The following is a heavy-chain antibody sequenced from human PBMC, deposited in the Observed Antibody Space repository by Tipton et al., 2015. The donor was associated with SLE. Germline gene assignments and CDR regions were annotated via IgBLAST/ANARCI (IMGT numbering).Heavy chain of an antibody. CDR3: ARGPGSFNWFDP. D-gene: IGHD6-13*01. J-gene: IGHJ5*02. CDR2: INHSGST. V-gene: IGHV4-34*01. Sequence: TLSLTCAVYGGSFSGYYWSWIRQPPGKGLEWIGEINHSGSTNHNPSLKSRVTISVDTSKNQFSLKLSSVTAADTAVYYCARGPGSFNWFDPWGQGTLVTVSS. CDR1: GGSFSGYY.